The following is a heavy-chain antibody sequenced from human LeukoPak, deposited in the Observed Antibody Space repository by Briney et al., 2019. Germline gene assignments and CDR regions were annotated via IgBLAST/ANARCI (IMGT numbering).Heavy chain of an antibody. CDR1: GYTFTDYY. Sequence: ASVKVSCKTSGYTFTDYYIHWVRQAPGQGLEWMGWINPKSGATDFAQKFQGRITLTRDTSITTAHMEMNRLTSDDTAVYFCTIDEWELPGYWGQGARVTVAT. V-gene: IGHV1-2*02. D-gene: IGHD1-26*01. CDR2: INPKSGAT. CDR3: TIDEWELPGY. J-gene: IGHJ4*02.